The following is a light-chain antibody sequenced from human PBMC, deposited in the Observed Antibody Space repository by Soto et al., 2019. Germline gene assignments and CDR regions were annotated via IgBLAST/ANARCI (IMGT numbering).Light chain of an antibody. Sequence: EIVLTQSPGTLSLSPRERATLSCRASQSVSNNYLAWYQHRPGQAPRLLIYGASTRAPGIPGRLSGSGSGTDFTRTISSLAPEDFAVYSCQQYAASPRTFGQGTQVEV. CDR1: QSVSNNY. V-gene: IGKV3-20*01. CDR2: GAS. J-gene: IGKJ1*01. CDR3: QQYAASPRT.